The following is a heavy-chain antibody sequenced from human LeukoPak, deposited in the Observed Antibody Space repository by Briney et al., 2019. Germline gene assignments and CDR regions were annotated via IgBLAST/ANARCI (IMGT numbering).Heavy chain of an antibody. Sequence: GGSLRLSCAASGFTFSSYAMHWVRQAPGKGLEWVAVISYDGSNKYYAGSVKGRFTISRDNSKNTLYLQMNSLRAEDTAVYYCARDGGVYDFWSGYYTRNYYYYGMDVWGQGTTVTVSS. CDR3: ARDGGVYDFWSGYYTRNYYYYGMDV. CDR2: ISYDGSNK. CDR1: GFTFSSYA. D-gene: IGHD3-3*01. V-gene: IGHV3-30-3*01. J-gene: IGHJ6*02.